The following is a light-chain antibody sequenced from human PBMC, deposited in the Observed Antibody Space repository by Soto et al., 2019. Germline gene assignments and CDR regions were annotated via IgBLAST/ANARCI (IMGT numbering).Light chain of an antibody. V-gene: IGLV1-44*01. CDR1: SSNIGRNS. Sequence: QPVLTQPPSASGTPGQRVTISCSGNSSNIGRNSVNWYQQLPGTAPKLLIYGDNQRPSGVPDRFSGSKSGTSASLAISGLQSENEAEYYCATWDDGLNGHVFGTGTKLTVL. CDR2: GDN. J-gene: IGLJ1*01. CDR3: ATWDDGLNGHV.